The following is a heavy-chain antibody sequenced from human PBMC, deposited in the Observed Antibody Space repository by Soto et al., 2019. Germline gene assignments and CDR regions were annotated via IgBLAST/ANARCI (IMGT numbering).Heavy chain of an antibody. Sequence: SETLSLTCAVYGGSFSGYYWSWIRQPPGKGLEWIGKINHSGSTNYNPSLKSRVTISVDTSKNQFSLKLSSVTAADTAGYYWARPTQLLYVRSGAFDIWGQGTMVTVSS. D-gene: IGHD2-2*01. CDR2: INHSGST. V-gene: IGHV4-34*01. CDR1: GGSFSGYY. CDR3: ARPTQLLYVRSGAFDI. J-gene: IGHJ3*02.